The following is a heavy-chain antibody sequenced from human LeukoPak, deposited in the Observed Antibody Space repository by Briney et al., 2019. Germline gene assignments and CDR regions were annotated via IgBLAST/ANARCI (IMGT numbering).Heavy chain of an antibody. CDR3: AREGSSGQLL. J-gene: IGHJ3*01. D-gene: IGHD3-22*01. CDR1: AYTFTNYY. V-gene: IGHV1-46*01. CDR2: INPSGGST. Sequence: ASVTVSCKASAYTFTNYYLHWVRQAPGQGPEWMGIINPSGGSTSYAQKFQGRVTMTRDTSTSTVYMELSSLRSEDTAVYYCAREGSSGQLLWGQGSMVTVSS.